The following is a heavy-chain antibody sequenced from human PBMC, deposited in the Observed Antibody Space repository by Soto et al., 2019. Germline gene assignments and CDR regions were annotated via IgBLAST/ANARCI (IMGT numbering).Heavy chain of an antibody. CDR3: AREMDYGDRGNWFDP. J-gene: IGHJ5*02. V-gene: IGHV4-4*07. CDR2: IYTSGST. CDR1: GGSISSYY. D-gene: IGHD4-17*01. Sequence: QVQLQESGPGLVKPSETLSLTCTVSGGSISSYYWSLIRQPAGNGLEWIGRIYTSGSTNYNPSLKSRVTMSVDTSKNQFSLKLSSVTAADTAVYYCAREMDYGDRGNWFDPLCQGTLVTVSS.